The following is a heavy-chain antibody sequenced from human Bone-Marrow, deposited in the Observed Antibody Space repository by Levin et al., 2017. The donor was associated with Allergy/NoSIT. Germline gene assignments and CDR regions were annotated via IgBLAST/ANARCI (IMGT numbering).Heavy chain of an antibody. CDR3: ARVRPDDYDYWSGYYGTSLFDY. J-gene: IGHJ4*02. D-gene: IGHD3-3*01. Sequence: GESLKISCKVSGYNFYTFWIGWVRQKPGKGLEWMGIIYPSDSDSRYNPSFQGHVTFPVDKATSTAYLRWNSLTTSDSAMYFCARVRPDDYDYWSGYYGTSLFDYWGQGTQVTVSS. CDR1: GYNFYTFW. V-gene: IGHV5-51*01. CDR2: IYPSDSDS.